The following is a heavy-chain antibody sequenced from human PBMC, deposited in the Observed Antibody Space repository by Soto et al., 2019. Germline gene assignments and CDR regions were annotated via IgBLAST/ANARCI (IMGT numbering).Heavy chain of an antibody. CDR3: AKADQWIVVVPHTYGMDV. CDR1: GFTFSIYA. J-gene: IGHJ6*01. D-gene: IGHD2-2*01. V-gene: IGHV3-23*01. CDR2: ISGSGGST. Sequence: PGGSLRLSCASSGFTFSIYAMSWVRQAPGKGLEWVSAISGSGGSTYYADSVKGRFTISRDNSKNTLYLQMNSLRAEDTAVYYCAKADQWIVVVPHTYGMDVWGQGTTVTVSS.